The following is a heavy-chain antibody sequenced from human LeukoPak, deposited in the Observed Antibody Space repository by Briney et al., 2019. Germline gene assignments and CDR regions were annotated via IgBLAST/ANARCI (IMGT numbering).Heavy chain of an antibody. D-gene: IGHD6-19*01. CDR3: ARAIAVAGENDY. CDR2: INHSGST. V-gene: IGHV4-34*01. Sequence: PSETLSLTCAVYGGSFSGYYWSWIRQPPGKGLEWIGEINHSGSTNYNPSLKSRVTISVDTSKNQFSLKLSSVTAADTAVYYCARAIAVAGENDYWGQGTLVTVSS. J-gene: IGHJ4*02. CDR1: GGSFSGYY.